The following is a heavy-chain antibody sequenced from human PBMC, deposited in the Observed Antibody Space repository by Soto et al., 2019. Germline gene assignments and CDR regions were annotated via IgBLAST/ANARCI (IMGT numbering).Heavy chain of an antibody. V-gene: IGHV3-30*18. D-gene: IGHD5-18*01. CDR3: ANRHGAMVATSY. Sequence: PGGSLRLSCAASGFTFSSYGMHWVRQAPGKGLEWVAVISYDGSNKYYADSVKGRFTISRDNSKNTLYLQMNSLRAEDTAVYYCANRHGAMVATSYWGQGTLVTVSS. J-gene: IGHJ4*02. CDR1: GFTFSSYG. CDR2: ISYDGSNK.